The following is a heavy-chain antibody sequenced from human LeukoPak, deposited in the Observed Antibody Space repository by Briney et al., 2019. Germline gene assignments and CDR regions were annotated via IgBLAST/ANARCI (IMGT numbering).Heavy chain of an antibody. CDR2: IHTTATTI. CDR1: GFTFNRYE. CDR3: AKWYPGNMDV. D-gene: IGHD2-2*01. V-gene: IGHV3-48*03. Sequence: GGSLRLSCAASGFTFNRYEFIWVRQAPGKGLEWVSYIHTTATTIYYADSVKGRFSISRDNAKSSLYLQMNSLRAEDTAVNYCAKWYPGNMDVWGKGTTVTVSS. J-gene: IGHJ6*04.